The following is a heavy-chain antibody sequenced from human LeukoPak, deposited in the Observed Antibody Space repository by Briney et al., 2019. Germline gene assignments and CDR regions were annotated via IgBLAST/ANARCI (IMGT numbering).Heavy chain of an antibody. D-gene: IGHD6-13*01. CDR1: GYSFTTYW. CDR3: ARPAAAGLVGYFQH. CDR2: IYPGDSET. Sequence: GESLKISCKTSGYSFTTYWIGWVRQMPGKGLEWMGIIYPGDSETKYSPSFQGQVTISADKSISTAYLQWSSLKASDTAMYYCARPAAAGLVGYFQHWGQGTLVTVSS. V-gene: IGHV5-51*01. J-gene: IGHJ1*01.